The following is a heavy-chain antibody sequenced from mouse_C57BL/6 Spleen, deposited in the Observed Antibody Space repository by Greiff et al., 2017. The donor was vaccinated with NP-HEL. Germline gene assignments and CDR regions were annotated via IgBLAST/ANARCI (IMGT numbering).Heavy chain of an antibody. CDR2: ISYDGSN. V-gene: IGHV3-6*01. J-gene: IGHJ4*01. CDR3: ARGTTVVGGGRGAMDY. CDR1: GYSITSGYY. D-gene: IGHD1-1*01. Sequence: EVQLVESGPGLVKPSQSLSLTCSVTGYSITSGYYWNWIRQFPGNKLEWMGYISYDGSNNYNPSLKNRISITRDTSKNQFFLKLNSVTTEDTATYYCARGTTVVGGGRGAMDYCGQGTSVTVSS.